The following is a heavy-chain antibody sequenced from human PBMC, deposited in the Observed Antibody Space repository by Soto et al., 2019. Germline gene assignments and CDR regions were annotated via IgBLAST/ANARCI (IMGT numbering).Heavy chain of an antibody. CDR3: ARDQGGEFLKGSGMDV. J-gene: IGHJ6*02. D-gene: IGHD3-10*01. CDR1: GDSISRYY. V-gene: IGHV4-59*01. Sequence: QVQLQESGPGLVKPSETLSLTCTVSGDSISRYYWSWIRLSPGKGLEWIGYIYYSGETNYNPSVKSRVIISVDRTKTQFSLKLSSVTAADTAVYYCARDQGGEFLKGSGMDVWGQGTTVTVSS. CDR2: IYYSGET.